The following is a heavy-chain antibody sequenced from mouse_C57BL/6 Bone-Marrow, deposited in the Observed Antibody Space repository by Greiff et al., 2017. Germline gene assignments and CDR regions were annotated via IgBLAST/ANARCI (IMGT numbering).Heavy chain of an antibody. V-gene: IGHV1-50*01. CDR2: IDPSASYT. Sequence: QVQLQQPGAELVKPGASVKLSCKASGYTFTSYWMQWVKQRPGQGLEWIGAIDPSASYTNYNQKFKGKATLTVDTSSSTAYMQLSSLTSEDSAVYYCSSDDGYYSVNYGGQGTTLTLSS. J-gene: IGHJ2*01. CDR3: SSDDGYYSVNY. CDR1: GYTFTSYW. D-gene: IGHD2-3*01.